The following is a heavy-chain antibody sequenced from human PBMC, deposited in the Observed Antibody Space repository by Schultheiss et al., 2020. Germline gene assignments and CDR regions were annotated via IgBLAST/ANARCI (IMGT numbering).Heavy chain of an antibody. CDR2: IYWDDDK. CDR1: GFSLSTSGVG. J-gene: IGHJ4*02. V-gene: IGHV2-5*02. CDR3: SHSDSSGWLFDY. Sequence: SGPTLVKPPQTLTLTCTLSGFSLSTSGVGVGWIRQPPGKALEWLALIYWDDDKRYSPSLKSRLTITKDTSKNQVVLTMTNMDPVDTATYYCSHSDSSGWLFDYWGQGTLVTVSS. D-gene: IGHD6-19*01.